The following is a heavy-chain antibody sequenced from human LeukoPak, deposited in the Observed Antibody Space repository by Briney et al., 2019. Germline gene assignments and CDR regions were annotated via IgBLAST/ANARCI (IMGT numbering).Heavy chain of an antibody. J-gene: IGHJ4*02. CDR3: ARQAGSGISAPGSPYFDY. D-gene: IGHD6-13*01. V-gene: IGHV4-39*01. Sequence: PSETLSLTCTVSGGSISSSIYYWGWIRQPPGKGLEWIGSIYDSGSTYYNPSLKSRVSISVDTSKNQFSLKLSSVTAADTAVYYCARQAGSGISAPGSPYFDYWGQGTLGTVSS. CDR2: IYDSGST. CDR1: GGSISSSIYY.